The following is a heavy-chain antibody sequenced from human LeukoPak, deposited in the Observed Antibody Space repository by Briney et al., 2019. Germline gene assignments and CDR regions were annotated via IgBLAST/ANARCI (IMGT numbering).Heavy chain of an antibody. D-gene: IGHD2-2*01. Sequence: SQTLSLTCAVSGGSISSGGYSWSWIRQPPGKGLEWIGYIYHSGSTYYNPSLKSRVTISVDRSKNQFSLKLSSVTAADTAVYYCARSPRYCSSTSCYFLGWFDPWGQGTLVTVSS. J-gene: IGHJ5*02. CDR1: GGSISSGGYS. CDR3: ARSPRYCSSTSCYFLGWFDP. V-gene: IGHV4-30-2*01. CDR2: IYHSGST.